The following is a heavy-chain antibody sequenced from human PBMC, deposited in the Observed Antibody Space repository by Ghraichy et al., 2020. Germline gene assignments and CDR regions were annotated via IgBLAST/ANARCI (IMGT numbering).Heavy chain of an antibody. J-gene: IGHJ6*03. CDR3: ARDGGYCSGGSCRKIYDYIYMDV. V-gene: IGHV3-30*04. CDR1: GFTFSSHA. Sequence: GGSLRLSCAASGFTFSSHAMHWVRQAPGKGLEWVAVISYDGSNKYYADSVKGRFTLSRDNTKNTLYLQMNSLRAEDTAVYYCARDGGYCSGGSCRKIYDYIYMDVWGKGTTVTVSS. CDR2: ISYDGSNK. D-gene: IGHD2-15*01.